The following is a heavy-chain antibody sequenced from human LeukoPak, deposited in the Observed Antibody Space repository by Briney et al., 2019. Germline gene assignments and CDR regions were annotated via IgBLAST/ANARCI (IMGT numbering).Heavy chain of an antibody. V-gene: IGHV4-59*08. CDR1: GGSITTYY. J-gene: IGHJ6*02. CDR2: IYYSGST. CDR3: ATLRGTYYYYSMDV. Sequence: PSETLSLTCTVSGGSITTYYWSWIRQPPGKGLEWIGYIYYSGSTNYHPSLKSRVTISVDPSKNQFSLKLSSVTAAGTAVYYCATLRGTYYYYSMDVWGQGTTVTVSS.